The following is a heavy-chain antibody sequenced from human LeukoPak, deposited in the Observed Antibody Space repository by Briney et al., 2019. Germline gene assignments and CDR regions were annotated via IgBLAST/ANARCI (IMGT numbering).Heavy chain of an antibody. J-gene: IGHJ6*03. CDR2: INPNSGGT. V-gene: IGHV1-2*04. D-gene: IGHD2-2*01. CDR1: GYTFTGYY. Sequence: ASVKVSCKASGYTFTGYYMHWVRQAPGQGLEWMGWINPNSGGTNYAQKFQGWVTMTRDTSISTAYMELSRLRSDDTAVYYCARATFPTYCSSTSCYLVYYYYMDVWGKGTTVTVSS. CDR3: ARATFPTYCSSTSCYLVYYYYMDV.